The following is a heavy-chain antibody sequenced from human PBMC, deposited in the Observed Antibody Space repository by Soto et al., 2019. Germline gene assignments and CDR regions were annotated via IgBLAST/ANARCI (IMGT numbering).Heavy chain of an antibody. D-gene: IGHD3-10*01. J-gene: IGHJ2*01. CDR2: ISSVGGAT. V-gene: IGHV3-30*18. CDR3: AKGGGYIYGSSWWHFDL. CDR1: GFTLSSYG. Sequence: QEQLVESGGGVVQPGRSLRLSCVASGFTLSSYGMHWVRQAPGKGLEWVAVISSVGGATHYADSVKGRFTISRDTSKNTLDLQMNSLRAEDTAVYYCAKGGGYIYGSSWWHFDLWGRGTLVTVSS.